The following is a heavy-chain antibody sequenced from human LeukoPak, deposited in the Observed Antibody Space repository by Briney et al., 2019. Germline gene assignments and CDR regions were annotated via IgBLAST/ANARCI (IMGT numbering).Heavy chain of an antibody. CDR1: GYTFTSYG. V-gene: IGHV1-18*01. J-gene: IGHJ4*02. Sequence: ASVKVSCKASGYTFTSYGISWVRQAPGQGLGGMGWISAYNGKTNHAQNFQGRVTMTTDTSTSPAYMELRSLRSDDTAVYYCARDGKQQLGFDYWGQGTLVTVSS. D-gene: IGHD6-13*01. CDR2: ISAYNGKT. CDR3: ARDGKQQLGFDY.